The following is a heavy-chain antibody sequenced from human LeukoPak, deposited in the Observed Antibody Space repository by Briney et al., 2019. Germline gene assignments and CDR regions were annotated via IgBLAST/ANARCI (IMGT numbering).Heavy chain of an antibody. CDR1: GFTFSSYA. D-gene: IGHD6-19*01. CDR2: ISSSGGTT. Sequence: GGSLRLSCVASGFTFSSYAMGWVRQAAGKGLEWVSDISSSGGTTYYADSVKGRVTISRDNSKKTLYLQMNSLRPEDTAVYYCAKFSRSGWSRSTNKWGQGTLVTVSS. V-gene: IGHV3-23*01. J-gene: IGHJ4*02. CDR3: AKFSRSGWSRSTNK.